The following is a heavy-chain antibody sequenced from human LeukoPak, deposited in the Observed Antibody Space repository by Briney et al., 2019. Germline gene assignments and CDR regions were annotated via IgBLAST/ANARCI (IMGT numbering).Heavy chain of an antibody. CDR3: ATTSYDFWSGYYYFDY. CDR1: GGSFSGYY. V-gene: IGHV4-34*01. D-gene: IGHD3-3*01. CDR2: INHSGST. J-gene: IGHJ4*02. Sequence: SETLSLTCAVYGGSFSGYYWSWIRQPPGKWLEWIGEINHSGSTNYNPSLKSRVTISVDTSKNQFSLKLSSVTAADTAVYYCATTSYDFWSGYYYFDYWGQGTLVTVSS.